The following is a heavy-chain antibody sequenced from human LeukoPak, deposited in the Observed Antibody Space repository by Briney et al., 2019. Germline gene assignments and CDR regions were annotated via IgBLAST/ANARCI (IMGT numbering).Heavy chain of an antibody. D-gene: IGHD3-10*01. CDR2: ITGNGGNT. J-gene: IGHJ5*02. Sequence: GGSLRLSCIASGFSFFNYAMTWVRQAPGKGLEWVSAITGNGGNTFYADSVKGRFTISRDNSKNTMYLQMNSLRAEDTALYYCARDRSGSYPNWFDPWGQGTLVTVSS. CDR1: GFSFFNYA. CDR3: ARDRSGSYPNWFDP. V-gene: IGHV3-23*01.